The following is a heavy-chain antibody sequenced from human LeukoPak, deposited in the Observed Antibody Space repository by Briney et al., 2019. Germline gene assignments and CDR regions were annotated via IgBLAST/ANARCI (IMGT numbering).Heavy chain of an antibody. V-gene: IGHV3-21*01. CDR1: GFTFSSYS. CDR2: ISSSSSYI. CDR3: ATNYYGSSGYSGGRDY. J-gene: IGHJ4*02. Sequence: GGSLRLSCAASGFTFSSYSMNWVRQAPGKGLEWVSSISSSSSYIYYADSVKGRFTISRDNAKNSLYLQMNSLRAEDTAVYYCATNYYGSSGYSGGRDYWGQGTLVTVSS. D-gene: IGHD3-22*01.